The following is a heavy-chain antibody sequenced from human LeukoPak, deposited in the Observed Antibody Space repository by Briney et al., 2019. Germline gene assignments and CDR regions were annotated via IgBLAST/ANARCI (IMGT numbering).Heavy chain of an antibody. CDR3: TGFSRYYYYGLHV. CDR1: GFTLSDHY. J-gene: IGHJ6*02. Sequence: GGSLRLSCAASGFTLSDHYMNWIRQAPGRGLEWLSYINPSGTSMYYADSVKGRLTISRDNAKNTVYLRMNSVRAEDTAVYFCTGFSRYYYYGLHVWGLGTTVTVSS. D-gene: IGHD3-9*01. CDR2: INPSGTSM. V-gene: IGHV3-11*01.